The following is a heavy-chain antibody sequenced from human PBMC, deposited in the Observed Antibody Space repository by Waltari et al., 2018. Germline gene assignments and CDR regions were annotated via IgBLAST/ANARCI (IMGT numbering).Heavy chain of an antibody. Sequence: QVQLQQWGAGLLKPSETLSLTCAVYGGSFSGYYWSWIRQPPGKGLEWIGEINHSGSTNYNPSLKSRVTISVDTSKNQFSLKLSSVTAADTAVYYCARSLGGSYSGHWGQGTLVTVSS. J-gene: IGHJ4*02. V-gene: IGHV4-34*01. CDR3: ARSLGGSYSGH. D-gene: IGHD1-26*01. CDR1: GGSFSGYY. CDR2: INHSGST.